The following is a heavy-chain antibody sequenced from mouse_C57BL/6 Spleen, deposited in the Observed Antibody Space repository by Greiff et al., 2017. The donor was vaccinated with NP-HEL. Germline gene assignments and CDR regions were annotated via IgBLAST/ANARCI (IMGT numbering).Heavy chain of an antibody. D-gene: IGHD2-1*01. J-gene: IGHJ2*01. CDR2: ISYDGSN. V-gene: IGHV3-6*01. Sequence: VQLKESGPGLVKPSQSLSLTCSVTGYSITSGYYWNWIRQFPGNKLEWMGYISYDGSNNYNPSLKNRISITRDTSKNQFFLKLNSVTTEDTATYYCARDGNYPDYWGQGTTLTVSS. CDR3: ARDGNYPDY. CDR1: GYSITSGYY.